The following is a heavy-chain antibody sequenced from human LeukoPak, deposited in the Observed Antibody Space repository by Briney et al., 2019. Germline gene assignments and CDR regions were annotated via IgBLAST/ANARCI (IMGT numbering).Heavy chain of an antibody. CDR3: ARSAASPRYFDY. Sequence: SETLSLTCAASGGSISSTNYYWGWIRQPPGRGLEWIGHMYYSGNSFYNPSLKSRVTISVDTSKNQFSLKLSSVTAADTAVYYCARSAASPRYFDYWGQGTLVTVSS. D-gene: IGHD2-15*01. J-gene: IGHJ4*02. V-gene: IGHV4-39*01. CDR1: GGSISSTNYY. CDR2: MYYSGNS.